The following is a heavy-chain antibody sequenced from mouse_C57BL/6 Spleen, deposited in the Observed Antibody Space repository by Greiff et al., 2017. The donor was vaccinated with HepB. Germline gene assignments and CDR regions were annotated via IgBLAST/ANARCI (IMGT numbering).Heavy chain of an antibody. Sequence: VQLQQPGAELVMPGASVKLSCKASGYTLTSYWMHWVKQRPGQGLEWIGEIDPSDSYTNYNQKFKGKSTLTVDKSSSTAYMQLSSLTSEDSAVYYCARTPLDTVVGGAMDYWGQGASVTVSS. D-gene: IGHD1-1*01. CDR2: IDPSDSYT. CDR3: ARTPLDTVVGGAMDY. J-gene: IGHJ4*01. V-gene: IGHV1-69*01. CDR1: GYTLTSYW.